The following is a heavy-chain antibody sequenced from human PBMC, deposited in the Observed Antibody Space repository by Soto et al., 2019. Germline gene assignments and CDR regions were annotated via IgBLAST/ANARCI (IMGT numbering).Heavy chain of an antibody. V-gene: IGHV1-18*01. CDR1: GYTFTTYG. Sequence: QVHLVQSGAEVKKPGASVKVSCKASGYTFTTYGISWVRQAPGQGLEWMGWISAKNGNTKYAQKLQGRVTMTTDTSTTTAYMELRSLRSEDTAVYYCARQQWLVDDYYYGMDVWGPGTTVTVSS. D-gene: IGHD6-19*01. J-gene: IGHJ6*02. CDR3: ARQQWLVDDYYYGMDV. CDR2: ISAKNGNT.